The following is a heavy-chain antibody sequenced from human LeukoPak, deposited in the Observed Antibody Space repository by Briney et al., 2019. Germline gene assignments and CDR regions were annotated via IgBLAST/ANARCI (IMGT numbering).Heavy chain of an antibody. V-gene: IGHV3-53*01. CDR2: IYSGGNT. Sequence: PGGSLRLSCAASGFIVSSNSMNWVRRAPGEGLQWVSVIYSGGNTYYADAVKGRFTISRDNSKNTLYLQMNSLSAEDPAVYYCARENNFGSGMDVWGQGTTVTVSS. CDR3: ARENNFGSGMDV. CDR1: GFIVSSNS. D-gene: IGHD3-10*01. J-gene: IGHJ6*02.